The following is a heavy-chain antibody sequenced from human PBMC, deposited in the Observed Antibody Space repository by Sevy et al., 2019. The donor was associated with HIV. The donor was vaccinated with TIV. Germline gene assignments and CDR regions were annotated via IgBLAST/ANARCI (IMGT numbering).Heavy chain of an antibody. J-gene: IGHJ4*02. CDR2: ISGSGGST. Sequence: GGSLRLSCAASGLTFSSYAMSWVRQAPGKGLEWVSPISGSGGSTYYADSVKGRFTISRDNSKNTLYLQMNSLRAEDTAVYYCAKDRSLRFLEWLLYGWGQGTLVTVSS. V-gene: IGHV3-23*01. D-gene: IGHD3-3*01. CDR3: AKDRSLRFLEWLLYG. CDR1: GLTFSSYA.